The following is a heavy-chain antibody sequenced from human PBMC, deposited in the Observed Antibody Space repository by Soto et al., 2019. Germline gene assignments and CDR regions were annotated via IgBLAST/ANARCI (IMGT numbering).Heavy chain of an antibody. V-gene: IGHV3-13*01. CDR1: GFTFSSNY. CDR3: ARVAVVTPSYYGMDV. Sequence: GGSLRLSCAASGFTFSSNYMHWVRQATGKGLEWVSAIGTAGNTYYPGSVKGRFTISRENAKNSLYLQMNSLRAEDTAVYYCARVAVVTPSYYGMDVWGQGTTVTVSS. J-gene: IGHJ6*02. D-gene: IGHD2-15*01. CDR2: IGTAGNT.